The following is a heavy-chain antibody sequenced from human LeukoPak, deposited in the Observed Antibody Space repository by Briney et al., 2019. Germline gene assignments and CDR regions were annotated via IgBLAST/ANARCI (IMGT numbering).Heavy chain of an antibody. CDR1: GFTFSGYW. CDR2: INSDGSST. CDR3: ARDVDTAIWFDP. V-gene: IGHV3-74*01. J-gene: IGHJ5*02. D-gene: IGHD5-18*01. Sequence: GGSLRLSCAASGFTFSGYWMHWVRQAPGKGLVWVSRINSDGSSTTYADSVTGRFTISRDNAKNSLYLQMNSLRAEDTAVYYCARDVDTAIWFDPWGQGTLVTVSS.